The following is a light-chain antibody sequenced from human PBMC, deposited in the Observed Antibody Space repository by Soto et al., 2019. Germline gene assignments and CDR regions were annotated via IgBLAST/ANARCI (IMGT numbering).Light chain of an antibody. J-gene: IGLJ2*01. CDR1: TSDVGSYNY. CDR3: SSYGGTNTLVL. Sequence: QSVLNQPASVSGSPGQAITLSCTGTTSDVGSYNYVSWYQQHPGKAPKLVIYEVKNRPSGVSDRFSGSKSGNTASLTISGLQAEDEADYYCSSYGGTNTLVLFGGGTKLTVL. V-gene: IGLV2-14*01. CDR2: EVK.